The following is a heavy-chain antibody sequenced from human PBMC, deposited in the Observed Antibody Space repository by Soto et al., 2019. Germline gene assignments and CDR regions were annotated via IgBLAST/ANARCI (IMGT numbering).Heavy chain of an antibody. J-gene: IGHJ6*03. Sequence: ASVKVSCKASGYTFTSYYMHWVRQAPGQGLEWMGIINPSGGSTSYAQKFQGRVTMTRDTSTSTVYMELSSLRSEDTAVYYCARVRDRYCSSTSCYDMDVRGKGTTVTVSS. CDR1: GYTFTSYY. CDR3: ARVRDRYCSSTSCYDMDV. V-gene: IGHV1-46*03. D-gene: IGHD2-2*01. CDR2: INPSGGST.